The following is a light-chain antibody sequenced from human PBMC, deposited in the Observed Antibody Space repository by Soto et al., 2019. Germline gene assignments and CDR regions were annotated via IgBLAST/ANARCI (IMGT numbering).Light chain of an antibody. Sequence: QSALTQRASVSGSPGQSITISCTGTSSDVGSYNIVSWYQQHPGKAPKLIIYEGSKRPSGISNRFSGSKSGNTASLTISGLQAEDEADHYCCSNELSDTFYVVFGGGTKLTVL. CDR3: CSNELSDTFYVV. J-gene: IGLJ2*01. CDR1: SSDVGSYNI. V-gene: IGLV2-23*03. CDR2: EGS.